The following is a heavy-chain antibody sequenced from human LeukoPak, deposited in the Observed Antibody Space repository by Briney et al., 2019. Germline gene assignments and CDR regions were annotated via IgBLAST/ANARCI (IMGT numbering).Heavy chain of an antibody. CDR1: GGSISSGDYY. CDR2: IYYSGST. V-gene: IGHV4-30-4*01. CDR3: ARGGGAGLQYGMDV. Sequence: SETLSLTCTVSGGSISSGDYYWSWTRQPPGKGLEWIGYIYYSGSTYYNPSLKSRVTISVDTSKNQFSLKLSSVTAADTAVYYCARGGGAGLQYGMDVWGQGTTVTVSS. D-gene: IGHD5-24*01. J-gene: IGHJ6*02.